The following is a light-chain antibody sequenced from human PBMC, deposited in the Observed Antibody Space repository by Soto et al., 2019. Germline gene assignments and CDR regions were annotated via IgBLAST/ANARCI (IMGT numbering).Light chain of an antibody. Sequence: DIHMTQSPSTLSASVGDRVTITCRASQSISSWLAWYQQKPGKAPELLIYSASNLQSGVPSRFSGSGSGTDFTLTISSLQPEDFATYYCQQSFSTPTFGQGTRLEIK. CDR3: QQSFSTPT. J-gene: IGKJ5*01. V-gene: IGKV1-39*01. CDR2: SAS. CDR1: QSISSW.